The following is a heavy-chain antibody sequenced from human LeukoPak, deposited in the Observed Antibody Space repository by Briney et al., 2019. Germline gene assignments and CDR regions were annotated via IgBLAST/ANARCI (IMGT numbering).Heavy chain of an antibody. J-gene: IGHJ4*02. D-gene: IGHD3-10*01. CDR2: ISSSGSTI. CDR1: GFTFSSYE. V-gene: IGHV3-48*03. Sequence: PGGSLRLSCAASGFTFSSYEMNWVRQAPGKGLEWVSYISSSGSTIYYADSVKGRFTISRDNAKNSLYLQMNSLRAEDTSVYYCARVCGSGNRLGYFDYWGQGTLVTVSS. CDR3: ARVCGSGNRLGYFDY.